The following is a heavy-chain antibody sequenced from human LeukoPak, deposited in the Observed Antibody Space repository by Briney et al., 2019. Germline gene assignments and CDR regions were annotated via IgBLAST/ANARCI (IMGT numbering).Heavy chain of an antibody. CDR2: INHSGST. V-gene: IGHV4-34*01. CDR1: GGSFSGYY. D-gene: IGHD5-24*01. Sequence: PSETLSLTCAVYGGSFSGYYWSWIRQPPGKGLEWIGEINHSGSTNYNPSLKSRVTISVDTSKNQFSLKLSSVTAADTAVYYCARGGWLQLRNLDYWGQGTLVTVSS. CDR3: ARGGWLQLRNLDY. J-gene: IGHJ4*02.